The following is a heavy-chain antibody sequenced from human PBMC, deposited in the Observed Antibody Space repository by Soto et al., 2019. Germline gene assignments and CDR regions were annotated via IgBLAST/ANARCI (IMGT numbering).Heavy chain of an antibody. V-gene: IGHV1-3*01. Sequence: ASVKVSCKASGYTFTSYAMHWVRQAPGQRPEWMGWINAGNGNTKYSQKFQGRVTITRDTSASTAYMELSSLRSEDTAVYYCARSVAGTSAFDYWGQGTLVTVSS. CDR1: GYTFTSYA. CDR3: ARSVAGTSAFDY. D-gene: IGHD6-19*01. CDR2: INAGNGNT. J-gene: IGHJ4*02.